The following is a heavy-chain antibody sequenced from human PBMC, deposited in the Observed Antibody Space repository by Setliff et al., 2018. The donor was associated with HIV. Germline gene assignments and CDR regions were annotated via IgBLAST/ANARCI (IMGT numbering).Heavy chain of an antibody. CDR2: INPQSGDT. CDR3: ARDRTHQNWGSRGYYYMDV. V-gene: IGHV1-2*02. J-gene: IGHJ6*03. CDR1: GYTFSGDY. Sequence: ASVKVSCKASGYTFSGDYIHWVRQAPGQGLEWMGWINPQSGDTNYAQKFQGRVTVTRDTSISTAFMQLSRLTSDDTAVYFCARDRTHQNWGSRGYYYMDVWGKGTTVTVSS. D-gene: IGHD7-27*01.